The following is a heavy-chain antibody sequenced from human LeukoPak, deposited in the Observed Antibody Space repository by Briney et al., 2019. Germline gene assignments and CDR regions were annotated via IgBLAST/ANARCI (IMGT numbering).Heavy chain of an antibody. J-gene: IGHJ3*02. CDR1: GFTFSSYS. D-gene: IGHD4-23*01. CDR2: ISSSSSYI. CDR3: ARERGTTVVTGPFDI. Sequence: GGSLRLSCAASGFTFSSYSMNWVRQAPGKGLEWVSSISSSSSYIYYADSVKGRFTISRDNAKNSLYLQMNSLRAEDTAVYYCARERGTTVVTGPFDIWGQGTMVTVSS. V-gene: IGHV3-21*01.